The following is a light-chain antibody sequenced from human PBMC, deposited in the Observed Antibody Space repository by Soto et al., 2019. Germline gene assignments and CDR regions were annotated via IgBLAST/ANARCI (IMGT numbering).Light chain of an antibody. CDR2: AAS. V-gene: IGKV1-5*01. Sequence: DIQMTQSPYTLSASVGDTVTVTCRASQSVSGWLAWFQQKPGKGPERLIYAASSLQSGVPSRFSGSGSGTEFTLTISSLQPEDFASYYCQQVNSYPWTFGQGTKVAIK. CDR3: QQVNSYPWT. CDR1: QSVSGW. J-gene: IGKJ1*01.